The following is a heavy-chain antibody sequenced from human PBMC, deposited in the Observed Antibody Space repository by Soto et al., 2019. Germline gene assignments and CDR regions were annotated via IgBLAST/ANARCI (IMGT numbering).Heavy chain of an antibody. J-gene: IGHJ6*03. V-gene: IGHV3-30*18. CDR3: AKANYDILTGYPYYYYYYMDV. Sequence: PGGSLRLSCAASGFTFSSYGMHWVRQAPGKGLEWVASILYSGGNTYYADSVKGRFTISRDNSKNTLYLQMNSLRAEDTAVYYCAKANYDILTGYPYYYYYYMDVWGKGTTVTVSS. CDR1: GFTFSSYG. CDR2: ILYSGGNT. D-gene: IGHD3-9*01.